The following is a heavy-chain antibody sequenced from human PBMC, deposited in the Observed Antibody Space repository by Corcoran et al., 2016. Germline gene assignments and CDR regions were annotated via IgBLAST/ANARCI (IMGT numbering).Heavy chain of an antibody. CDR3: ARDQGYYYGMDV. CDR1: GFTFSSYS. V-gene: IGHV3-21*01. Sequence: EVQLVESGGGLVKPGGSLRLSCAASGFTFSSYSMNWVRQAPGKGLEWVSSISSSSSYIYYADSVKGRFTISRDNAKNSLYLQMNSLRAEDTAVYYWARDQGYYYGMDVWGQGTTVTVSS. J-gene: IGHJ6*02. CDR2: ISSSSSYI.